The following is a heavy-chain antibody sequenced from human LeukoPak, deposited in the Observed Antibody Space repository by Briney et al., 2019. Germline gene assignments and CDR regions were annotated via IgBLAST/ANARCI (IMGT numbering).Heavy chain of an antibody. CDR3: ATRGSDFWSGFDY. Sequence: ASVRVSCKLSGNTLRELPIQWVRQAGGKGLEWMAGFDPENAEIVYAQKFQGRVTMTEDTSTNTAYMELTSLTSDDTALYYCATRGSDFWSGFDYWGQGTQVTVSS. CDR1: GNTLRELP. CDR2: FDPENAEI. J-gene: IGHJ4*02. D-gene: IGHD3-3*01. V-gene: IGHV1-24*01.